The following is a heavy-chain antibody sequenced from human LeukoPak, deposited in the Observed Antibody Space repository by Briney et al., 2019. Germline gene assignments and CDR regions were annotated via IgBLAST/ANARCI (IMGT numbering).Heavy chain of an antibody. CDR3: ARDRGGYYYDSSGYPYYFDH. CDR2: IIPIFGTA. V-gene: IGHV1-69*13. CDR1: GYTFTSYA. D-gene: IGHD3-22*01. J-gene: IGHJ4*02. Sequence: ASVKVSCKASGYTFTSYAISWVRQAPGQGLEWMGGIIPIFGTANYAQKFQGRVTITADESTSTAYMELSSLRSEDTAVYYCARDRGGYYYDSSGYPYYFDHWGQGTLVTVSS.